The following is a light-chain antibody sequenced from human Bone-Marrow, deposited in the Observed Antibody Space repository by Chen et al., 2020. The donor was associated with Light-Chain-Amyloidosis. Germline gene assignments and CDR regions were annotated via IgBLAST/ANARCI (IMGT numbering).Light chain of an antibody. J-gene: IGLJ2*01. V-gene: IGLV3-25*03. Sequence: SYELPQPPSVSASPGQTARITCSGDDLPTKYAYWYQQKPGQAPVLVIHRDTERPSGISERFYGSSSGTTATLTISGVQAEDEADYHCQSADSSGTYEVIFGGGTKLTVL. CDR2: RDT. CDR1: DLPTKY. CDR3: QSADSSGTYEVI.